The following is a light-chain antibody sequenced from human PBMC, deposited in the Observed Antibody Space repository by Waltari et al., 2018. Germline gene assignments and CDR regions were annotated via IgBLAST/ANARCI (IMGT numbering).Light chain of an antibody. CDR1: SSNIGSKT. J-gene: IGLJ2*01. CDR2: TDD. CDR3: SAWDDNLNGVI. Sequence: QSVLTKPPSASGTTGQRVTISCCGGSSNIGSKTLSWYQQLPGTAPKLLIYTDDQRPSGVPDRFSGSKSGTSASLAISGPQSEDEAHYHCSAWDDNLNGVIFGGGTKLTVL. V-gene: IGLV1-44*01.